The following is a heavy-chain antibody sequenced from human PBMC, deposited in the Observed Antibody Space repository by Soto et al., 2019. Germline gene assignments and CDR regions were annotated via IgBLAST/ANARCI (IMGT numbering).Heavy chain of an antibody. J-gene: IGHJ4*02. D-gene: IGHD1-1*01. Sequence: EVQLVESGGGLVQSGGSLRLSCAASGFTLGNYWMHWVRQAPGKGLVWVSRINDYGTTINYAESVEGRFIISRDDHKGKGFLQMEKLRAEASAVHYWGRGGLETGEYWGQGALVTVSS. CDR3: GRGGLETGEY. V-gene: IGHV3-74*01. CDR2: INDYGTTI. CDR1: GFTLGNYW.